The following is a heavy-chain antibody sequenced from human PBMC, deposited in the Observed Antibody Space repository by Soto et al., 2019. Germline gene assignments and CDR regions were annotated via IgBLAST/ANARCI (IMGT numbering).Heavy chain of an antibody. CDR1: GYIFTTLA. CDR2: INAGNGIT. V-gene: IGHV1-3*01. CDR3: ARSAPGSDNDY. Sequence: GASVKVSCKASGYIFTTLAMHWVRQAPGQRLEWVGWINAGNGITKYSRKFQGRLTITRDTSASTAYMELSSLRSEDTAVYYCARSAPGSDNDYWGQGTLVTVSS. D-gene: IGHD3-9*01. J-gene: IGHJ4*02.